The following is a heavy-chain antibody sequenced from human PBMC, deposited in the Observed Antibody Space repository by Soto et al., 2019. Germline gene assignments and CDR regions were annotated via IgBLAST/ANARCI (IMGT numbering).Heavy chain of an antibody. J-gene: IGHJ4*02. V-gene: IGHV4-39*01. CDR2: IYYSGST. CDR3: AHSSSSAATVDY. Sequence: SETLSLTCTVSGGSISSSSYYWGWIRQPPGKGLEWIGSIYYSGSTYYNPSLKSRVTISVDTSKNQFSLKLSSVTAADTAVYYCAHSSSSAATVDYWGQGTLVTVSS. CDR1: GGSISSSSYY. D-gene: IGHD6-6*01.